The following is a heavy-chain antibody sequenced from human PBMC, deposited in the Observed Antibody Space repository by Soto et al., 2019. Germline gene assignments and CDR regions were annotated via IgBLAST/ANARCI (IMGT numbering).Heavy chain of an antibody. CDR1: GYTFTSYA. Sequence: ASVKVSCKASGYTFTSYAMHWVRQAPGQRLEWMGWINAGNGNTRYSQKFQGRVTITRDTSASTAYMELSSLRSEDTAVYYCARGLNGYLHYFDYWGQGTLVIVSS. V-gene: IGHV1-3*01. CDR2: INAGNGNT. D-gene: IGHD5-18*01. CDR3: ARGLNGYLHYFDY. J-gene: IGHJ4*02.